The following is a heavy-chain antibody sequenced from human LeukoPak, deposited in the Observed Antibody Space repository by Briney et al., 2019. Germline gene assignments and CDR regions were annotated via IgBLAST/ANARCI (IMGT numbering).Heavy chain of an antibody. J-gene: IGHJ4*02. Sequence: GGSLGLSCAASGFTFSSYWMHWVRQAPGKGLEWVANIKQDGSEKYYVDSVKGRFTISRDNAKNSLYLQMNSLRAEDTAVYYCARDPVMKGLDYWGQGTLVTVSS. CDR1: GFTFSSYW. V-gene: IGHV3-7*01. D-gene: IGHD2-8*01. CDR2: IKQDGSEK. CDR3: ARDPVMKGLDY.